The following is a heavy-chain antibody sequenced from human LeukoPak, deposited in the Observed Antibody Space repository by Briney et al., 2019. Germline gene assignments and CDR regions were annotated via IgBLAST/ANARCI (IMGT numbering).Heavy chain of an antibody. Sequence: PSETLSLTCTVSGGSISSSSYYWGWIRQPPGKGLEWIGSIYYSGSTYYNPSLKSRVTISVDTSKNQFSLKLSSVTAADTAVYYCARMSPAAIDYWGQGTLVTVSS. CDR3: ARMSPAAIDY. J-gene: IGHJ4*02. CDR2: IYYSGST. CDR1: GGSISSSSYY. D-gene: IGHD2-2*02. V-gene: IGHV4-39*01.